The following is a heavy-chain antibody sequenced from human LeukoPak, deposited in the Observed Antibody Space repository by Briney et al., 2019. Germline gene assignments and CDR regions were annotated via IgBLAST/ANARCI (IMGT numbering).Heavy chain of an antibody. J-gene: IGHJ4*02. CDR3: ARSYYYDSSGYFFLGAALDY. Sequence: PGGSLRLSCAASGFTFGSYEMNWVRQTPGKGLEWVSYISSGGSTIYYADSVKGRFTISRDNAKNSLYLQMNSLRAEDTAVYYCARSYYYDSSGYFFLGAALDYWGQGTLVTVSS. D-gene: IGHD3-22*01. CDR2: ISSGGSTI. CDR1: GFTFGSYE. V-gene: IGHV3-48*03.